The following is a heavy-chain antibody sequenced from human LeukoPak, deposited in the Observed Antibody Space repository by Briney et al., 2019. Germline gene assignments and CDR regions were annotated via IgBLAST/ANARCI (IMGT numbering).Heavy chain of an antibody. V-gene: IGHV4-59*01. Sequence: PSETLSLTCTVSGGSISSYYWSWIRQPPGKGLEWIGYIYHSGSTKYNPSLKSRVTISVDTSKNQFSLKLSSVTAADTAVYYCARDGYSGNDGLWGQGSLVTVSS. CDR2: IYHSGST. CDR1: GGSISSYY. CDR3: ARDGYSGNDGL. D-gene: IGHD5-12*01. J-gene: IGHJ4*02.